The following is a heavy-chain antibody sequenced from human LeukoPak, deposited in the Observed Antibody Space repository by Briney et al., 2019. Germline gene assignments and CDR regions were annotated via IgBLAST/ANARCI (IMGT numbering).Heavy chain of an antibody. CDR1: EFILNRSW. Sequence: GGSLRLSCAASEFILNRSWMNWVRHAPGKGLEWVANMDLSGNHKRYVDSVRGRFSISKDSPGTSFSLEMHSLRVEDTAIYYCAIWTSGNYWGQGSLVTVSS. D-gene: IGHD1-1*01. CDR2: MDLSGNHK. V-gene: IGHV3-7*01. J-gene: IGHJ4*02. CDR3: AIWTSGNY.